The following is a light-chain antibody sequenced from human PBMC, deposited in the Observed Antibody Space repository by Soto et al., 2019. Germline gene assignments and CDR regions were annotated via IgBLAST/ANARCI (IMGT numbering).Light chain of an antibody. V-gene: IGKV3-15*01. J-gene: IGKJ2*01. Sequence: EIVMTQSPATLSVSPGERATLSCRASQSVSSNLAWYQQKPGQAPRLLIYGASTRATGIPARFSGSGSGTEFTLTISSLQSEDFAVYYCQQYNNWPPGPLFGQGTKLEIK. CDR1: QSVSSN. CDR3: QQYNNWPPGPL. CDR2: GAS.